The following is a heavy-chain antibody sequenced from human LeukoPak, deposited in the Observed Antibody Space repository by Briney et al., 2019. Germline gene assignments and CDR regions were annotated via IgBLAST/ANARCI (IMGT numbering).Heavy chain of an antibody. CDR1: GGSISSGSYY. V-gene: IGHV4-61*02. D-gene: IGHD1-26*01. CDR3: ARDAVGARDPVDAFDI. CDR2: IYTSGST. Sequence: SETLSLTCTVSGGSISSGSYYWSWIRQPAGKGLEWIERIYTSGSTNYNPSLKSRVTISVDTSKNQFSLKLSSVTAADTAVYYCARDAVGARDPVDAFDIWGQGTMVTVSS. J-gene: IGHJ3*02.